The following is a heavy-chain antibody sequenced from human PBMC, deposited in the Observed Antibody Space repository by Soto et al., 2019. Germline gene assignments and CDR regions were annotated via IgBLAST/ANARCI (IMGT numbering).Heavy chain of an antibody. J-gene: IGHJ6*02. CDR1: GFTFSSSI. CDR2: ISGGSAYI. Sequence: PGGSLRPSCAASGFTFSSSIINWVRQAPGKGLEWVSSISGGSAYIYYADSVKGRFTISRDNAKNSLYLQMNSLRAEDTAVYYCARDWGSSYGMDVWGQGTTVTVSS. CDR3: ARDWGSSYGMDV. V-gene: IGHV3-21*01. D-gene: IGHD3-16*01.